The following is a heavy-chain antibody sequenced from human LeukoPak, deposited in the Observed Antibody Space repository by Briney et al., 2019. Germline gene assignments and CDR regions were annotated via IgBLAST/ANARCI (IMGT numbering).Heavy chain of an antibody. CDR1: GGSFSGYY. J-gene: IGHJ4*02. D-gene: IGHD6-13*01. CDR3: ASPPYGSSWTAPRYFDY. CDR2: INHSGST. Sequence: PSETLSLTCAVYGGSFSGYYWSWIRQPPRKGLEWIGEINHSGSTNYNPSLESRVTISVDTSKNRFSLKLSSVTAADTAVYYCASPPYGSSWTAPRYFDYWGQGTLVTVSS. V-gene: IGHV4-34*01.